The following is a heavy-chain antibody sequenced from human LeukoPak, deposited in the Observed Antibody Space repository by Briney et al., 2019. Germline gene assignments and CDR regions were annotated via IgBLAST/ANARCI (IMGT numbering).Heavy chain of an antibody. CDR2: IKQDGSEK. J-gene: IGHJ4*02. Sequence: QPGGSLRLSCAASGFTFSSYWMSWVRQAPGKGLEWVANIKQDGSEKYYVDSVKGRFTISRDNAKNSLYLQMNSLRAEDTAVYYCARDCHRRYYYYDSSGYYQGFDYWGQGTLVTVSS. D-gene: IGHD3-22*01. CDR1: GFTFSSYW. CDR3: ARDCHRRYYYYDSSGYYQGFDY. V-gene: IGHV3-7*01.